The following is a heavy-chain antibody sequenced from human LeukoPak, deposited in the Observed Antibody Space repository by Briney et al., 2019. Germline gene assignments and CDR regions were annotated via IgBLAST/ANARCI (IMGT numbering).Heavy chain of an antibody. D-gene: IGHD3-10*01. CDR2: IYYTGST. CDR3: ARGRGDARGTSFDP. J-gene: IGHJ5*02. CDR1: GGSISTYY. Sequence: KTSETLSLTCIVSGGSISTYYWSWIRQPPGKGLEWIGYIYYTGSTTYNPSLKSRVSISVDTSKNKFSLDLNSVSAADTAVHYCARGRGDARGTSFDPRGQGTLVTVSS. V-gene: IGHV4-59*01.